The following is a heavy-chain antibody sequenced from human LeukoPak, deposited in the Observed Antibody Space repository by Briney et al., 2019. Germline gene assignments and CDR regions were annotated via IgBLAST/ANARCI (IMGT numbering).Heavy chain of an antibody. J-gene: IGHJ4*02. D-gene: IGHD6-19*01. Sequence: RASVKVSCKASGYTFTSYDINWVRQATGQGLEWMGWMNPNSGKKGYAQKFQGRVTMTRNTSISTAYMELSSLRSGDTAVYYCARGDSAEYSTGWPDYWGQGTLVTVSS. CDR3: ARGDSAEYSTGWPDY. CDR1: GYTFTSYD. CDR2: MNPNSGKK. V-gene: IGHV1-8*01.